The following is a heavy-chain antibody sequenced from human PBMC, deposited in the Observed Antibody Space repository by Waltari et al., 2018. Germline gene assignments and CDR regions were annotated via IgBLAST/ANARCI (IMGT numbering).Heavy chain of an antibody. CDR1: GFIFRSHG. J-gene: IGHJ3*01. Sequence: VQLLESGGGVVQPGGALRRSCAASGFIFRSHGMHWVRQIPGKGLEWVAFISFDGKKIFDADSVRGRFTISRDNSNNIVFLQMNSLRPEDSGVYYCAKDGDYSLTEYDAFDVWGQGTVVTVSP. CDR2: ISFDGKKI. D-gene: IGHD4-17*01. V-gene: IGHV3-30*02. CDR3: AKDGDYSLTEYDAFDV.